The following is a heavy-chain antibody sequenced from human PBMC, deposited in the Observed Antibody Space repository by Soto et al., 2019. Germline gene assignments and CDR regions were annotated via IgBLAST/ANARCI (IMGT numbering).Heavy chain of an antibody. J-gene: IGHJ4*02. CDR2: ISSSSSYI. CDR3: ARDPDHAAGLTGLPDTAFDDY. D-gene: IGHD2-15*01. CDR1: GFTFSSYS. Sequence: GGSLRLSCAASGFTFSSYSMNWVRQAPGKGLEWVSSISSSSSYIYYADTVKGRFTISRDNAKNSLYLQMNSLRAEETAVYYCARDPDHAAGLTGLPDTAFDDYWGQGTLVTVSS. V-gene: IGHV3-21*01.